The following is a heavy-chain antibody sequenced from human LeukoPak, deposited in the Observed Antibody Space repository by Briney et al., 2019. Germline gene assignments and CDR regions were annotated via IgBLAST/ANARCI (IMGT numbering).Heavy chain of an antibody. CDR2: IYSGGST. CDR3: AKDRDHHTVTTGDI. D-gene: IGHD4-17*01. CDR1: GFTFSSYA. J-gene: IGHJ3*02. Sequence: GGSLRLSCAASGFTFSSYAMSWVRQAPGKGLEWVSVIYSGGSTYYADSVKGRFTISRDNSKNTLYLQMNSLRAEDTAVYYCAKDRDHHTVTTGDIWGQGTMVTVSS. V-gene: IGHV3-23*03.